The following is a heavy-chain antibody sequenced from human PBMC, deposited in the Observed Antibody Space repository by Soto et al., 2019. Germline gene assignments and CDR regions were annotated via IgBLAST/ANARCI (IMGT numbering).Heavy chain of an antibody. V-gene: IGHV3-7*01. CDR2: IKQDGSEK. J-gene: IGHJ3*02. Sequence: GGSLRLACAASGFTFSSYWMSWVRQAPGEGLEWVANIKQDGSEKYYVDSVKGRFTISRDNAKNSLYLQMNSLRAEDTAVYYCVRVANYDDAFDIWGQGTMVTVS. CDR1: GFTFSSYW. CDR3: VRVANYDDAFDI. D-gene: IGHD4-4*01.